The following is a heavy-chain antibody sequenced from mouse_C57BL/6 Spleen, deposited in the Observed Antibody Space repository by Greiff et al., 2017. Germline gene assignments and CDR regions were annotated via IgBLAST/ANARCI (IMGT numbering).Heavy chain of an antibody. V-gene: IGHV1-81*01. D-gene: IGHD1-1*01. Sequence: QVQLQQSGAELARPGASVKLSCKASGYTFTSYGISWVKQRPGQGLEWIGEIYPRSGNTYYNEKFKGKATLTADKSSSTAYMELRILTSEDSAVYFCARGRDYYGSSPHYYAMYDWGQGTSVTVSS. CDR3: ARGRDYYGSSPHYYAMYD. CDR2: IYPRSGNT. CDR1: GYTFTSYG. J-gene: IGHJ4*01.